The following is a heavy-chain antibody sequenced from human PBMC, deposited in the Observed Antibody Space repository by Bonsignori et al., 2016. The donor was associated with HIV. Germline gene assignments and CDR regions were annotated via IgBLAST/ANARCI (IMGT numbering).Heavy chain of an antibody. Sequence: EVQLVESGGGLIQPGGSLRLSCAASGFTVSDNHMSWVRQAPGMGLEWLSLIHTNGNTYYTDSVKGRFTISRDISKNTLYLQMNSLRAEDTALYYCARDHEGRPFDDWGQGNAGHR. V-gene: IGHV3-53*01. J-gene: IGHJ4*02. D-gene: IGHD3-10*01. CDR3: ARDHEGRPFDD. CDR2: IHTNGNT. CDR1: GFTVSDNH.